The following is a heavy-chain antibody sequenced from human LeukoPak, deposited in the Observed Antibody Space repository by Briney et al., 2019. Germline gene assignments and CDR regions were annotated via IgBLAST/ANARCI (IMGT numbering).Heavy chain of an antibody. CDR1: GFTFSSYA. J-gene: IGHJ4*02. CDR3: ARASPGTKTPADY. CDR2: ISYDGSNK. Sequence: YLRLSCAASGFTFSSYAMHWVRQAPGKGLEWVAVISYDGSNKYYADSVKGRFTISRDNSKNTLYLQMNSLRAEDTAVYYCARASPGTKTPADYWGQGTLVTVSS. D-gene: IGHD1-26*01. V-gene: IGHV3-30-3*01.